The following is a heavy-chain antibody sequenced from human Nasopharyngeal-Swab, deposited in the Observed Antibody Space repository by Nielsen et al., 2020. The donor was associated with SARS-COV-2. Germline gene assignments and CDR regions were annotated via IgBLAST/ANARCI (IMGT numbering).Heavy chain of an antibody. CDR1: GFTFSSYW. D-gene: IGHD2-2*01. CDR2: IKQDGSEK. J-gene: IGHJ6*02. V-gene: IGHV3-7*01. Sequence: GGSLRLYCAASGFTFSSYWMSWVRKATGKGLEWVANIKQDGSEKYYVDSVKGRFTISRDNAKNSLYLQMNSLRAEDTAVYYCARDSRVVVPAALYYYYGMDVWGQGTTVTVSS. CDR3: ARDSRVVVPAALYYYYGMDV.